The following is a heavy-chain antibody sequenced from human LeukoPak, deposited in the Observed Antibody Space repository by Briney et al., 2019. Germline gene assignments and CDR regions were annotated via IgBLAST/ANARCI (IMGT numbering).Heavy chain of an antibody. D-gene: IGHD3-22*01. CDR1: GGSISSYY. V-gene: IGHV4-59*12. Sequence: PSETLSLTCTVSGGSISSYYWSWIRQPPGKGLEWIGYIYYSGSTNYNPSLKSRVTISVDTSKNQFSLKLSSVTAADTAVYYCARDSASYDSSGYYYWDYYYGMDVWGQGTTVTVSS. CDR3: ARDSASYDSSGYYYWDYYYGMDV. J-gene: IGHJ6*02. CDR2: IYYSGST.